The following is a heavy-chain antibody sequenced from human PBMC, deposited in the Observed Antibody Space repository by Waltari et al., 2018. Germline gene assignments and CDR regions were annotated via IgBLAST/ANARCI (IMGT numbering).Heavy chain of an antibody. Sequence: QVQLVQSGAEVKKPGASVKVSCKASGYTFTGYYMHWVRQAPGQGLEWMGRINPNSGGTNYAQKFQGRVTMTRDTSISTAYMELSRLRSDDTAVYYCASGPVSSGWSGGAFDIWGQGTMVTVSS. V-gene: IGHV1-2*06. J-gene: IGHJ3*02. CDR3: ASGPVSSGWSGGAFDI. CDR1: GYTFTGYY. CDR2: INPNSGGT. D-gene: IGHD6-19*01.